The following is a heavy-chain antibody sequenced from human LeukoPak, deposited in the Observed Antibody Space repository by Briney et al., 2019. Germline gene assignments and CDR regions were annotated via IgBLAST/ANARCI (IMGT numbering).Heavy chain of an antibody. CDR1: GYTFTTYE. Sequence: SVKVSCKTSGYTFTTYEINWVRQAAGQGLEWMGWMHPNSGSIDYARKFQGRVTMTRDTSTNTAYMELSSLRSEDTAVYYCTRGPRNDPWGQGTLVIVSS. V-gene: IGHV1-8*01. D-gene: IGHD1-14*01. J-gene: IGHJ5*02. CDR2: MHPNSGSI. CDR3: TRGPRNDP.